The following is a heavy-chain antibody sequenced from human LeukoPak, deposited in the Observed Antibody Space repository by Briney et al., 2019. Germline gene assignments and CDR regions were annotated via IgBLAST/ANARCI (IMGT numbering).Heavy chain of an antibody. D-gene: IGHD6-6*01. V-gene: IGHV1-69*05. CDR3: AREYSSSSLSGYMDV. J-gene: IGHJ6*03. Sequence: ASVKVSCKASGGTFSSYAISWVRQAPGQGLEWMGGIIPIFGTANYAQKFQGRVTITTDESTSTAYMELSSLRSEDTAVYYCAREYSSSSLSGYMDVWGKGTTVTVSS. CDR2: IIPIFGTA. CDR1: GGTFSSYA.